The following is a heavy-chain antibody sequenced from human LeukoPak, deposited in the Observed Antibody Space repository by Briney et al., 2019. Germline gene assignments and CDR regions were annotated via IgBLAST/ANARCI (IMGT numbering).Heavy chain of an antibody. J-gene: IGHJ4*02. CDR1: GYTFSDLW. V-gene: IGHV5-51*01. D-gene: IGHD1-26*01. CDR3: ARHVYSGSYYVDY. Sequence: GVSLKISCQASGYTFSDLWIGWVRQMPGQGLEWMGSVYPADSDTRYSPSFQGQVTISADKSISTAYLQWSSLKASDTAMYYCARHVYSGSYYVDYWGQGTQVTVSS. CDR2: VYPADSDT.